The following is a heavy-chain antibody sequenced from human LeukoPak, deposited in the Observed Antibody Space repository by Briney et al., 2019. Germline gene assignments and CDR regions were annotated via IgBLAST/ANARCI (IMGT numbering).Heavy chain of an antibody. CDR1: GFPFNSHG. Sequence: PGGSLRLSCAASGFPFNSHGMHWVRQAPGKGLEWLAVISYEGSKQYYADSVKGRFTISRDNSKNTLYLQMNSLRAEDTAVYYCAKAHVRLGELSSSEAENGVVYFDYWGQGTLVTVSS. D-gene: IGHD3-16*02. CDR2: ISYEGSKQ. CDR3: AKAHVRLGELSSSEAENGVVYFDY. J-gene: IGHJ4*02. V-gene: IGHV3-30*18.